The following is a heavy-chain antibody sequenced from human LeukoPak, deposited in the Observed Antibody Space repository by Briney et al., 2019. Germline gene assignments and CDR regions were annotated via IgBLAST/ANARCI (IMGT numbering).Heavy chain of an antibody. Sequence: QPGGSLRLSCAASGFTFSSYWMHWVRQDPGKGLVWVSHINNDGSITYYADSVKGRFNISRDNSKSTLYLQMNSLRAEDTAVYYCATGYQYYDYYYMDVWGKGTTVTISS. D-gene: IGHD6-25*01. CDR2: INNDGSIT. V-gene: IGHV3-74*01. CDR3: ATGYQYYDYYYMDV. J-gene: IGHJ6*03. CDR1: GFTFSSYW.